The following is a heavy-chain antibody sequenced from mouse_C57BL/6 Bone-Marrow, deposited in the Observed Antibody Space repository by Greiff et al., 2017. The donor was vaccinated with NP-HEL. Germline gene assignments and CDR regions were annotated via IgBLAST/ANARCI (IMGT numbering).Heavy chain of an antibody. Sequence: VQLQQSGAELARPGASVKMSCKASGYTFTSCTMHWVKQRPGQGLEWIGYINPSSGYTKYNQKFKDKATLTADKSSSTAYMQLSSLTSEDSAVYYCARCDYDWFAYWGQGTLVTVSA. J-gene: IGHJ3*01. CDR1: GYTFTSCT. V-gene: IGHV1-4*01. CDR3: ARCDYDWFAY. D-gene: IGHD2-4*01. CDR2: INPSSGYT.